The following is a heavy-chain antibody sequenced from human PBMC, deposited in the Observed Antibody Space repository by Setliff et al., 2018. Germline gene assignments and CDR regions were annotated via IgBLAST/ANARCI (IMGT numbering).Heavy chain of an antibody. CDR2: IYTSWST. Sequence: TSETLSLTCAVSGGSISNTFYYWTWIRQPAGKGLEWIGQIYTSWSTNYNPSLKSRVTISVDTSKNQFSLQLSSVTAADTAVYYCARMTGFAYMDVWGKGTPVTVSS. V-gene: IGHV4-61*09. J-gene: IGHJ6*03. CDR1: GGSISNTFYY. CDR3: ARMTGFAYMDV.